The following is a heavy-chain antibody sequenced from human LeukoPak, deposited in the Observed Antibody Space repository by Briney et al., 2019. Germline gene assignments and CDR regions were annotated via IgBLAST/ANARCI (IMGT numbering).Heavy chain of an antibody. V-gene: IGHV3-15*01. D-gene: IGHD3-10*01. J-gene: IGHJ4*02. CDR3: TTAHLNGYGSAGY. CDR1: GFTFSNAW. CDR2: IKSKTDGGTT. Sequence: GGSLRLSCAASGFTFSNAWMSWVRQAPGKGLEWVGRIKSKTDGGTTDYAAPVKARFTISRDDSKNTLYLQMNSLKTEDTAVYYCTTAHLNGYGSAGYWGQGTLVTVSS.